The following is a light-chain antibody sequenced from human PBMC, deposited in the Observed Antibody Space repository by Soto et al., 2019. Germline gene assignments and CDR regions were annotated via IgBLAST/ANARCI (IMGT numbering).Light chain of an antibody. Sequence: QSVATVSVSQRERATLSCRASQSVSSNLAWYQQKPGQAPRLLIYGASTRATGIPARFSGSGSGTEFTLTISSLQSEDFAVYYCQQYNNWPQTFGQRTMADVK. CDR3: QQYNNWPQT. J-gene: IGKJ1*01. CDR2: GAS. CDR1: QSVSSN. V-gene: IGKV3-15*01.